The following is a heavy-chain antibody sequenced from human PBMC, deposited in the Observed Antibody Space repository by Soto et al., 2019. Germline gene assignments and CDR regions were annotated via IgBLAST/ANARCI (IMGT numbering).Heavy chain of an antibody. D-gene: IGHD6-19*01. V-gene: IGHV3-21*01. CDR2: ISSSSSYI. J-gene: IGHJ4*02. Sequence: EVQLVESGGGLVKPGGSLRLSCAASGFTFSSYSMNWVRQAPGKGLEWVSSISSSSSYIYYADSVKGRFTISRDNAKNSLYLQMNSLRAEDTAVYYCARDKGXGWYKRLDYWGQGTLVTVSS. CDR1: GFTFSSYS. CDR3: ARDKGXGWYKRLDY.